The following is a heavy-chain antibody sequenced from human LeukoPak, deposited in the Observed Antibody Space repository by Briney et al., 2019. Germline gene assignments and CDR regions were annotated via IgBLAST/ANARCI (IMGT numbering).Heavy chain of an antibody. Sequence: GGSLRLSCAASGFTFSSYEMNWVRQAPGKGLEWVSYSSSSGSTIYYADSVKGRFTISRDNARNSLYLQMNSLRAEDTAVYYCAREHCSSTSCSYFDYWGQGTLVTVSS. CDR2: SSSSGSTI. V-gene: IGHV3-48*03. CDR1: GFTFSSYE. J-gene: IGHJ4*02. D-gene: IGHD2-2*01. CDR3: AREHCSSTSCSYFDY.